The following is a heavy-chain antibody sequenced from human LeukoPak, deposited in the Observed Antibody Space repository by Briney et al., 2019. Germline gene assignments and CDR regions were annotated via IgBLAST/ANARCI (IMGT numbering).Heavy chain of an antibody. CDR3: ARDTRDTSGYYYMLLDQ. CDR1: GFTFSSYS. D-gene: IGHD3-22*01. V-gene: IGHV3-21*01. CDR2: ISSSSSYI. Sequence: PGGSLRLSCAASGFTFSSYSMNWVRQAPGKGLEWVSSISSSSSYIYYADSVKGRFTISRDNAKNSLYLQMNSLRAEDTAVYYCARDTRDTSGYYYMLLDQWGQGTLVTVSS. J-gene: IGHJ4*02.